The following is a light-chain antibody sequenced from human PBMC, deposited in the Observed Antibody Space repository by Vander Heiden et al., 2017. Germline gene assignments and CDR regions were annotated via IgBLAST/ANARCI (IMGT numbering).Light chain of an antibody. CDR2: KNT. CDR3: GAWDASLNSAL. Sequence: QSVLTQPPSASGTPGQRVTISCSGSTSNLGKYDVFWYHQLPVSAPKLLIYKNTQRPSGVPDRFSASKSGTSASLAISGLRSEDEAVYYCGAWDASLNSALFGGGTRVTVL. V-gene: IGLV1-47*01. CDR1: TSNLGKYD. J-gene: IGLJ2*01.